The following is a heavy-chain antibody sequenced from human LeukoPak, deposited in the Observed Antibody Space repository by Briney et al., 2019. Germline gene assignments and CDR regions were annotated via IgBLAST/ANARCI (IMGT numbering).Heavy chain of an antibody. D-gene: IGHD6-6*01. J-gene: IGHJ4*02. Sequence: SETLSLTCTVPGGSISSSSYYWGWIRQPPGKGLEWIGSIYYSGSTYYNPSLKSRVPISVDTSKHQFSLKLSSVTAADTAVYYCARSWDRIAARPDFDYWGQGTLVTVSS. CDR2: IYYSGST. CDR1: GGSISSSSYY. CDR3: ARSWDRIAARPDFDY. V-gene: IGHV4-39*07.